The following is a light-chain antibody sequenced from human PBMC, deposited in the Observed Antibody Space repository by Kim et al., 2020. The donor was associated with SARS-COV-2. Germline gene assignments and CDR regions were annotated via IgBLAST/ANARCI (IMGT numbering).Light chain of an antibody. V-gene: IGLV3-21*04. Sequence: APGKPATITCGGNKIGTKSVHWYQQRPGRAPVLVIYYDTDRPSGIPERFSGSNSGNTATLTISRVEVADEADYYCHVWDSTSDHHVFGTGTKVTVL. J-gene: IGLJ1*01. CDR3: HVWDSTSDHHV. CDR2: YDT. CDR1: KIGTKS.